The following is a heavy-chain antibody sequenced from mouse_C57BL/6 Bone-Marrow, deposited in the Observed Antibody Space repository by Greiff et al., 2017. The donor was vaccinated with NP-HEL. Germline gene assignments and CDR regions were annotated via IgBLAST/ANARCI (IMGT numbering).Heavy chain of an antibody. J-gene: IGHJ3*01. V-gene: IGHV1-59*01. CDR1: GYTFTSYW. Sequence: QVQLQQPGAELVRPGTSVKLSCKASGYTFTSYWMHWVKQRPGQGLEWIGVIDPSDSYTNYNQKFKGKATLTVDTSSRTAYMQLSSLTSEDSAVYYCARAGDYSWFAYWGQGTLVTVSA. CDR3: ARAGDYSWFAY. CDR2: IDPSDSYT. D-gene: IGHD2-13*01.